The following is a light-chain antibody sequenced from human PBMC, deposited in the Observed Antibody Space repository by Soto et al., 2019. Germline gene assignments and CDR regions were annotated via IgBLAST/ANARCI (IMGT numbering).Light chain of an antibody. Sequence: DIVMTQSPDSLAVSLGERATINCKSSQSVLFTSNNKNYLAWYQQRPGQPPKLLIYWASTRESGVPDRFSGSGSGTDFTLTISSLQAEDVAVYFCQHYYTTPFPFGPGTRVDV. CDR3: QHYYTTPFP. CDR1: QSVLFTSNNKNY. CDR2: WAS. V-gene: IGKV4-1*01. J-gene: IGKJ3*01.